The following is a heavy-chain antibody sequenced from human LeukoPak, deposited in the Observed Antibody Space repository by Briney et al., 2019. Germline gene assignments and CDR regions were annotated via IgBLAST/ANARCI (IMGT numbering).Heavy chain of an antibody. D-gene: IGHD5-12*01. V-gene: IGHV4-59*08. CDR2: ISYSGST. J-gene: IGHJ4*02. CDR3: VRGYSGYPYYLDY. CDR1: GGSFSGYY. Sequence: SETLSLTCTVSGGSFSGYYWTWIRQPPGKGLEWIGYISYSGSTSSHPSLKSRVTISLDMSKSQFSLKLTSVTAADTAVYYCVRGYSGYPYYLDYWGQGTLVTVSS.